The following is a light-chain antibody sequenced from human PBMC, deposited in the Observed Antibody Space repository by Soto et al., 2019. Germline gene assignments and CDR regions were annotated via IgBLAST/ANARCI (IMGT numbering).Light chain of an antibody. CDR3: TSYEV. J-gene: IGLJ1*01. V-gene: IGLV2-14*03. CDR1: SSDVGGYNY. CDR2: DVG. Sequence: QSALTQPASVSGSPGQSITISCTGSSSDVGGYNYVSWYQQHPGKAPKLMIYDVGVRPSGVSNRFSGSKSGNTASLTISGLQAEDEADYYCTSYEVFGTGTKVTV.